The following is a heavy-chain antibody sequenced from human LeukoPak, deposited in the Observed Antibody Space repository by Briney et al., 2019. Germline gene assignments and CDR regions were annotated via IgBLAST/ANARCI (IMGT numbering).Heavy chain of an antibody. CDR1: GFTFSSYA. CDR2: ISYDGSNK. J-gene: IGHJ4*02. Sequence: GGSLRLSCAASGFTFSSYAMHWVRQAPGKGLEWVAVISYDGSNKYYADSVEGRFTISRDNSKNTLYLQMNSLRAEDTAVYYCARGRWLQARGPSFDYWGQGTLVTVSS. CDR3: ARGRWLQARGPSFDY. V-gene: IGHV3-30-3*01. D-gene: IGHD5-24*01.